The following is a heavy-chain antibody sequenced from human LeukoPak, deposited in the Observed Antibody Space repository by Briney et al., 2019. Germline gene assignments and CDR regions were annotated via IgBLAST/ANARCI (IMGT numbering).Heavy chain of an antibody. V-gene: IGHV3-30*03. CDR3: ARVKTVVTPPLDY. CDR1: GFTFSSYG. D-gene: IGHD4-23*01. Sequence: QAGGSLRLSCAASGFTFSSYGTHWVRQAPGKGLEWVAVISYDGSNKYYADSVKGRFTISRDNSKNTLYLEMNSLRAEDTALYYCARVKTVVTPPLDYWGLGTPVTVSS. J-gene: IGHJ4*02. CDR2: ISYDGSNK.